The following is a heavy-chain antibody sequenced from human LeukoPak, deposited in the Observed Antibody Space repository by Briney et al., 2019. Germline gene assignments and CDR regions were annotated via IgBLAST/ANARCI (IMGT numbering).Heavy chain of an antibody. CDR2: IYYSGST. Sequence: PSETLSLTCTVSGGSVTSYYCNWIRQPPGKGLEWIGYIYYSGSTNYNPSLKSRLTMSVDTSKNQFSLNLSSVTAADTAVYYCARDLRVDYYYYGLDVWGLGTTVTVSS. V-gene: IGHV4-59*02. CDR3: ARDLRVDYYYYGLDV. D-gene: IGHD5/OR15-5a*01. J-gene: IGHJ6*02. CDR1: GGSVTSYY.